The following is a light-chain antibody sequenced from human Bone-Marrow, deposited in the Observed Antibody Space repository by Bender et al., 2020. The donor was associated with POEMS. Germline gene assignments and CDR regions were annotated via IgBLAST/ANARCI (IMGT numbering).Light chain of an antibody. J-gene: IGLJ3*02. CDR3: ASWDDSLNGWV. CDR1: SSNIGAHA. CDR2: SSH. V-gene: IGLV1-44*01. Sequence: QSVLTQPPSASGTPGQRVTISCSGGSSNIGAHAVNWYQHLPGTAPKLLIYSSHRRPSEVPDRFSGSKSGTSASLAISALQSEDEADYYCASWDDSLNGWVFGGGTKLTVL.